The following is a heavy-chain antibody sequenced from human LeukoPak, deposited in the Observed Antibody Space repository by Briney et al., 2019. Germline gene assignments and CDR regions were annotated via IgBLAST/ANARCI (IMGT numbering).Heavy chain of an antibody. Sequence: SGTLSLTCAVSGGSISSSNWWSWVRQPPGKGLEWIGEIYHSGSTNYNPSLKSRVTISVDTSKNQFSLKLSSVTAADTAVYYCACSGTEKNWFDPWGQGTLVTVSS. V-gene: IGHV4-4*02. D-gene: IGHD6-19*01. CDR2: IYHSGST. CDR1: GGSISSSNW. J-gene: IGHJ5*02. CDR3: ACSGTEKNWFDP.